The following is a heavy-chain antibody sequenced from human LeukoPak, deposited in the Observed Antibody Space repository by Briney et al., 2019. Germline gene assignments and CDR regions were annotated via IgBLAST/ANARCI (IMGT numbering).Heavy chain of an antibody. J-gene: IGHJ4*02. CDR2: ISESGSST. Sequence: GGSLRLSCAVSGLTFSRYAMSWVRQAPGKGLEWVSAISESGSSTYYADSVKGRFTISRDNSKDTLSLQMNSLRAEDTAVYYCAKDIAQGYTFGSIEQDYWGQGTLVTVSS. D-gene: IGHD5-18*01. V-gene: IGHV3-23*01. CDR1: GLTFSRYA. CDR3: AKDIAQGYTFGSIEQDY.